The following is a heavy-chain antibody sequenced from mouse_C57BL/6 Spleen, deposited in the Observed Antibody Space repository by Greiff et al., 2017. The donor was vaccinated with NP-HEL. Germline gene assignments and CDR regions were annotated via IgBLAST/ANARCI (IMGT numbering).Heavy chain of an antibody. V-gene: IGHV1-59*01. CDR2: IDPSDSYT. Sequence: QVQLKQPGAELVRPGTSVKLSCKASGYTFTSYWMHWVKQRPGQGLEWIGVIDPSDSYTNYNQKFKGKATLTVDTSSSTAYMQLSSLTSEDSAVYYCARTAQATDYWGQGTTLTVSS. J-gene: IGHJ2*01. CDR1: GYTFTSYW. D-gene: IGHD3-2*02. CDR3: ARTAQATDY.